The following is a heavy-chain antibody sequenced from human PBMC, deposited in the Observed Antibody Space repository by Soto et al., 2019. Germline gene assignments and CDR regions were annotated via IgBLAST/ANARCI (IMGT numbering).Heavy chain of an antibody. J-gene: IGHJ4*02. CDR1: GGSISSSSYY. D-gene: IGHD6-13*01. V-gene: IGHV4-39*01. CDR2: IYYSGST. Sequence: PSETLSLTCTVSGGSISSSSYYWGWIRQPPGKGLEWIGSIYYSGSTYYNPSLKSRVTISVDTSKNQFSLKLSSVTAADTAVYYCARHSSSWHSDYWGQGTLVTVSS. CDR3: ARHSSSWHSDY.